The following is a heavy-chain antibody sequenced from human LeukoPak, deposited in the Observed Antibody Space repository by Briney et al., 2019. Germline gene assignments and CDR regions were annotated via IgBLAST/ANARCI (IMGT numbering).Heavy chain of an antibody. CDR2: IKEDGSEK. CDR1: EFSFSTYW. CDR3: AKDHKSGCYDY. V-gene: IGHV3-7*01. D-gene: IGHD6-19*01. J-gene: IGHJ4*02. Sequence: GGSLRLSCAASEFSFSTYWMTWARQAPGKGLEWVANIKEDGSEKNHLDSVKGRLTISRDNAKNSLYLHMNSLRAEDTAVYYCAKDHKSGCYDYWGPGTLVTVSS.